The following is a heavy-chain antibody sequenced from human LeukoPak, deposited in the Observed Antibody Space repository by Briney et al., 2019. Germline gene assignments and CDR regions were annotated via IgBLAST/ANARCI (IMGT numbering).Heavy chain of an antibody. Sequence: PGGSLRLSCAASGFTFSSYAMHWVRQAPGKGLEWVGRTRNKANSYTTEYAASVKGRFTISRDDSKNSLYLQMNSLKTEDTAVYYCARDIGYYDSSGYSLGFDYWGQGTLVTVSS. V-gene: IGHV3-72*01. CDR1: GFTFSSYA. D-gene: IGHD3-22*01. CDR2: TRNKANSYTT. CDR3: ARDIGYYDSSGYSLGFDY. J-gene: IGHJ4*02.